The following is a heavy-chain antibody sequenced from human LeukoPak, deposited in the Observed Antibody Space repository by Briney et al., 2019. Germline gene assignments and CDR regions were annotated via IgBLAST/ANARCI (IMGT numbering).Heavy chain of an antibody. Sequence: SETLSLTCSVSGGSISSIYWSWIRQPPGEGLEWIGYIYYDGSTNYNPSLKSRVTISIDTSKNQFSLNLSSVTAADTAVYYCARDSYGVLDYWGQGTLVTVSS. CDR3: ARDSYGVLDY. CDR2: IYYDGST. J-gene: IGHJ4*02. D-gene: IGHD3-10*01. CDR1: GGSISSIY. V-gene: IGHV4-59*01.